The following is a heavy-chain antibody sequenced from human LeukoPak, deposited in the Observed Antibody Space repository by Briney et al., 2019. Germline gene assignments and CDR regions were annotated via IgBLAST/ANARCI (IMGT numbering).Heavy chain of an antibody. CDR3: ARGPSSYFYMDV. J-gene: IGHJ6*03. CDR1: GFTFSDYT. V-gene: IGHV3-64*02. CDR2: VTANARSK. Sequence: GGSLRLSCAGSGFTFSDYTMHWVRQGPGKGLEYVSAVTANARSKYHADSVRGRFTISRDNSKDTLYLQMGSLRPEDTAVYYCARGPSSYFYMDVWGKGTTVTISS.